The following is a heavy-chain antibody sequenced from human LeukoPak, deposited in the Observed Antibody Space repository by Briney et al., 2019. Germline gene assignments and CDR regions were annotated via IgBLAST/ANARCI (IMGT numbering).Heavy chain of an antibody. V-gene: IGHV3-21*01. D-gene: IGHD1-26*01. CDR1: GFTFSSYS. Sequence: GGSLRLSCAASGFTFSSYSMNWVRQAPGKGLEWVSSISSSSSYIYYADSVKGRFTISRDNAKNSLYLQMNSLRAEDTAVYYCAKDGGSYFMDAFDIWGQGTMVTVSS. CDR3: AKDGGSYFMDAFDI. CDR2: ISSSSSYI. J-gene: IGHJ3*02.